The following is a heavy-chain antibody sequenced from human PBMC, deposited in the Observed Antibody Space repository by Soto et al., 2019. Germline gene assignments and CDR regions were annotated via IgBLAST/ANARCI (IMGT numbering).Heavy chain of an antibody. CDR1: GFTFSSYG. Sequence: QVQLVQSGGGVDQPGRSLRLSCAGSGFTFSSYGIHWVRQAPGKGLEWVALISYDGGNEKYTESVKDRFTISRDDSHNVAYLQMSRLRTEDTAMYYCAKDRYSGTYPTDFYYWGQGSLVTVSS. V-gene: IGHV3-30*18. CDR3: AKDRYSGTYPTDFYY. CDR2: ISYDGGNE. D-gene: IGHD1-26*01. J-gene: IGHJ4*02.